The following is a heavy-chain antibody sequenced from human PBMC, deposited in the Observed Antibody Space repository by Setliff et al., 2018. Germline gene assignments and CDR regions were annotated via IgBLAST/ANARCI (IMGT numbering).Heavy chain of an antibody. Sequence: SETLSLTCTVSGVSIRSYYWSWIRQPPGKGLEWIGYIFYSGSSNYNPSLQSRVSISVDTSKNQLSLKLDSLTAAGTAVYFCARLPRTVTHFDYWGQGALVTVSS. CDR1: GVSIRSYY. D-gene: IGHD4-17*01. CDR3: ARLPRTVTHFDY. J-gene: IGHJ4*02. CDR2: IFYSGSS. V-gene: IGHV4-59*01.